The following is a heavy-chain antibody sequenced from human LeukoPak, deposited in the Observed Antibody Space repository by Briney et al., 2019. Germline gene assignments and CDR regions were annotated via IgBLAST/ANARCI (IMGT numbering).Heavy chain of an antibody. D-gene: IGHD1-26*01. J-gene: IGHJ3*01. V-gene: IGHV3-20*04. CDR3: ARDRGGSYMYLQH. CDR2: INWNGGRA. CDR1: GFTFDDYG. Sequence: GGSLRLSCAASGFTFDDYGMSWVRQAPGKGLEWVSGINWNGGRAGHADSVKGRFTISRDNAKNSLFLQMNSLRAEDTALYYCARDRGGSYMYLQHWGQGTMVTVSS.